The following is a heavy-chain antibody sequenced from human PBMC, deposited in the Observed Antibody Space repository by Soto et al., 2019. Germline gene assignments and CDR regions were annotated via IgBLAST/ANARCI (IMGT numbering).Heavy chain of an antibody. V-gene: IGHV3-15*01. D-gene: IGHD6-13*01. CDR1: GFTFSNAW. Sequence: EVQLVESGGGLVKPGGSLRLSCAASGFTFSNAWMSWVRQAPGKGLEWVGRIKSKTDGGTTDYAAPVKGRFTISRDDSKNTLYLQMNSLKTEDTAVYYCTSVPAAIIAAAGHNWFDPWGQGTLVTVSS. J-gene: IGHJ5*02. CDR3: TSVPAAIIAAAGHNWFDP. CDR2: IKSKTDGGTT.